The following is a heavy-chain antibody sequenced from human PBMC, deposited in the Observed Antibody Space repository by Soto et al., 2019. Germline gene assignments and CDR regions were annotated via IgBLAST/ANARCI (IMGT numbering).Heavy chain of an antibody. CDR1: GFTFSTYS. CDR3: IGDGGATDWFDP. V-gene: IGHV3-48*02. D-gene: IGHD1-26*01. CDR2: ISSSSSTI. J-gene: IGHJ5*02. Sequence: EVQLVESGGGLVQPGGSLRLSCAASGFTFSTYSMNWVRQAAGKGREWVSYISSSSSTIYYADSVTGRFTISRDNAKNSLYLQMNSLRDEDTAVYYCIGDGGATDWFDPWGQGTLVTVSS.